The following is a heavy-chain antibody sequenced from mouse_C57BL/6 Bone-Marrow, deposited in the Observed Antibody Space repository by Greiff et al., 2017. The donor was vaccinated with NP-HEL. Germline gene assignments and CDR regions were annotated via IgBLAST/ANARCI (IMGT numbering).Heavy chain of an antibody. J-gene: IGHJ3*01. D-gene: IGHD2-4*01. CDR1: GYTFTSYW. V-gene: IGHV1-50*01. Sequence: VQLQQPGAELVKPGASVKLSCKASGYTFTSYWMQWVKQRPGQGLEWIGEIDPSDSYTNYNQKFKGKATLTVDTSSSTAYMQLSSLTSEDSAVYYCARSEGVYYDYSFAYWGQGTLVTVSA. CDR3: ARSEGVYYDYSFAY. CDR2: IDPSDSYT.